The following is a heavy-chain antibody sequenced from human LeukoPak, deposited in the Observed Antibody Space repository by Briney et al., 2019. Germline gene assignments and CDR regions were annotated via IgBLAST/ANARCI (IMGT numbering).Heavy chain of an antibody. CDR1: GYTFTGYY. J-gene: IGHJ4*02. V-gene: IGHV1-2*02. Sequence: GASVKVSCKASGYTFTGYYMHWVRQAPGQGLEWMGWINPNSGGTNYAQKLQGRVTMTTDTSTSTAYMELRSLRSDDTAVYYCARDGRYDSSGYYLFFDYWGQGTLVTVSS. CDR2: INPNSGGT. D-gene: IGHD3-22*01. CDR3: ARDGRYDSSGYYLFFDY.